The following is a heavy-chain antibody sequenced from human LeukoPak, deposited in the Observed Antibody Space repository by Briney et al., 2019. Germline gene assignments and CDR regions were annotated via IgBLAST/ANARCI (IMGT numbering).Heavy chain of an antibody. CDR3: ARLPDYGDYPANFGY. J-gene: IGHJ4*02. Sequence: SETLSLTCTVSGGSISSGGYYWGWIRQHPGKGLEWIGYIYYTGSTTYNPSLKSRVIMSVDTSKNQFSLKLSSVTAADTAVYYCARLPDYGDYPANFGYWGQGTLVTVSS. V-gene: IGHV4-31*03. CDR2: IYYTGST. CDR1: GGSISSGGYY. D-gene: IGHD4-17*01.